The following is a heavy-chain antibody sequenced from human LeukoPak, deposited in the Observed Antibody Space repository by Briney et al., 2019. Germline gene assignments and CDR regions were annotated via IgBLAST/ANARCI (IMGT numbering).Heavy chain of an antibody. D-gene: IGHD3-3*01. CDR2: IYYSGST. V-gene: IGHV4-39*01. CDR3: ARQGITIFGVVIIGYFDY. CDR1: GGSISSSSYY. Sequence: KSSETLSLTCTVSGGSISSSSYYWGWIRQPPGKGLEWIGSIYYSGSTYYNPSLKSRVTISVDTSKNQFSLKLSSVTAADTAVYYCARQGITIFGVVIIGYFDYWGQGTLVTVSS. J-gene: IGHJ4*02.